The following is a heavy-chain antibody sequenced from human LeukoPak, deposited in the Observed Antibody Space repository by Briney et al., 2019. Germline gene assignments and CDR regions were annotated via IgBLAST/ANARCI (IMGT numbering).Heavy chain of an antibody. Sequence: PGGSLRLSCAASGFTLSSYAMSRVRQAPGKGLEWVSAISGSGGSTYYADSVKGRFTISRDNSKNTLYLQMNSLRAEDTAVYYCARQISYYYYMDVWGKGTTVTVSS. CDR3: ARQISYYYYMDV. V-gene: IGHV3-23*01. J-gene: IGHJ6*03. CDR2: ISGSGGST. CDR1: GFTLSSYA.